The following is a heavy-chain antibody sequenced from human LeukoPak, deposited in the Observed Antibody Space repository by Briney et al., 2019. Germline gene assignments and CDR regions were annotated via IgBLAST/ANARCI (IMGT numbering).Heavy chain of an antibody. CDR3: AKGAYSSGPNWFDP. D-gene: IGHD6-19*01. V-gene: IGHV3-23*01. Sequence: GGSLRLSCAASGVTLTNYWMHWVRQAPGKGLEWVSAISGSGGSTYYADSVKGRFTISRDNSKNTLYLQMNSLRAEDTAVYYCAKGAYSSGPNWFDPWGQGTLVTVSS. CDR2: ISGSGGST. CDR1: GVTLTNYW. J-gene: IGHJ5*02.